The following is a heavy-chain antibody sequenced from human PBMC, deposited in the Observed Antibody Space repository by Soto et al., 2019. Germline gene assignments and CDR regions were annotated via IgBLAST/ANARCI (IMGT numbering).Heavy chain of an antibody. CDR3: ARVAFRGTNSYYDILTGYYSNYFDY. V-gene: IGHV1-8*01. CDR2: MNPNSGNT. CDR1: GYTFTSYD. Sequence: ASVKVSCKASGYTFTSYDINWVRQATGQGLEWMGWMNPNSGNTGYAQKFQGRVTMTTDTSTSTAYMELRSLRSDDTAVYYCARVAFRGTNSYYDILTGYYSNYFDYWGQGTLVTVSS. J-gene: IGHJ4*02. D-gene: IGHD3-9*01.